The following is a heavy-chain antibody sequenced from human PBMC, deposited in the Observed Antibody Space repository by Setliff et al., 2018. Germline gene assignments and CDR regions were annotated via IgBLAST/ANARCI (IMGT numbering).Heavy chain of an antibody. D-gene: IGHD2-21*01. Sequence: SETLSLTCAVYGGSFSNYYWSWIRQPPGKGLEWLGEVSHSGSTNYNPSLKSRVTISVDTSKKQFSLMLTSVTAADTAVYYCARYIPSAGCFDPWGQGALVTVSS. CDR1: GGSFSNYY. V-gene: IGHV4-34*01. J-gene: IGHJ5*02. CDR3: ARYIPSAGCFDP. CDR2: VSHSGST.